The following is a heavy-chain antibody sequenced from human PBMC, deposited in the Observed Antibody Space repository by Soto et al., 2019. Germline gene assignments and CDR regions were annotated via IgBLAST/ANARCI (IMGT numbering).Heavy chain of an antibody. CDR1: GYTFPSYG. V-gene: IGHV1-18*01. D-gene: IGHD3-9*01. CDR2: ISAYNGNT. Sequence: GASVKVSCKASGYTFPSYGISWVRQAPGQGLEWMGWISAYNGNTNYAQKLQGRVTMTTDTSTSTAYMELRSLRSDDTAVYYCASDGYYDILTVNYYYGMDVWGQGTTVTVSS. J-gene: IGHJ6*02. CDR3: ASDGYYDILTVNYYYGMDV.